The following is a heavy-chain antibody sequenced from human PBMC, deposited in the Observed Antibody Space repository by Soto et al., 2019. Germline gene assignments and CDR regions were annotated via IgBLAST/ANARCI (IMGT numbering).Heavy chain of an antibody. J-gene: IGHJ6*03. CDR3: ARDGGDPLLWFGELPYYYHYFMDF. D-gene: IGHD3-10*01. V-gene: IGHV3-21*01. Sequence: GGSLRLSCAASGFTFSSYSMNWVRQAPGKGLEWVSSISSSSSYIYYADSVKGRFTISRDNAKNSLYLQMNSLRAEDTAVYYCARDGGDPLLWFGELPYYYHYFMDFWGKGSTVIVSS. CDR1: GFTFSSYS. CDR2: ISSSSSYI.